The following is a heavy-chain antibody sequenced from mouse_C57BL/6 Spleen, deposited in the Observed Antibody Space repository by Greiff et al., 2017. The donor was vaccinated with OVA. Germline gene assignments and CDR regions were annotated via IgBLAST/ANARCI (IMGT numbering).Heavy chain of an antibody. CDR2: IWWDDDK. CDR1: GFSLSTFGMG. CDR3: ARIENTTVVHYFDY. Sequence: QVTLKVSGPGILQPSQSLSLTCSFSGFSLSTFGMGVGWIRQPSGKGLVWLAHIWWDDDKYYNPALKSRLTMSKDTSNSQVFLKIANVETADTATYYCARIENTTVVHYFDYWGQGTPLTVSS. V-gene: IGHV8-8*01. J-gene: IGHJ2*01. D-gene: IGHD1-1*01.